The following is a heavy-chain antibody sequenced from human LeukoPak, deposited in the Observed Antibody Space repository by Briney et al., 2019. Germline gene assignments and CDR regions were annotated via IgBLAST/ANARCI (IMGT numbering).Heavy chain of an antibody. CDR2: FGGGGNT. D-gene: IGHD1-14*01. CDR3: AKVSGGGLYYDGMDV. Sequence: GGSLRLSCAASGFTFSTYAMSWVRQAPGTGLEWVSAFGGGGNTYYADSVKGRFTISRDNPKNTLYLQMNSLRVEDTAVYYCAKVSGGGLYYDGMDVWGQGTTVTVSS. CDR1: GFTFSTYA. V-gene: IGHV3-23*01. J-gene: IGHJ6*02.